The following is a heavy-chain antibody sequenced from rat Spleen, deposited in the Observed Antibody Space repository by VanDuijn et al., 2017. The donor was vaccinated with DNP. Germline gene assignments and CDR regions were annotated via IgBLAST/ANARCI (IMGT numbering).Heavy chain of an antibody. J-gene: IGHJ2*01. CDR3: TRKMD. Sequence: QVQLKESGPGLVQPSQTLSLTCPVSGFSLTSYGVSWIRQSPGKGLEWIAAISSVGSTYYNLALKYQLSISRDTSKGQVFLKMSSLQTEDTAIYFCTRKMDWGQGVMVTVSA. CDR2: ISSVGST. V-gene: IGHV2S8*01. D-gene: IGHD1-12*02. CDR1: GFSLTSYG.